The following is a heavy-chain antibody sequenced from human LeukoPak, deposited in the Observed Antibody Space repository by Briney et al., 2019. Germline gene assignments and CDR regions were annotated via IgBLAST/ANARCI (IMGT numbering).Heavy chain of an antibody. CDR1: GFTVRSNY. CDR3: AKDLHYDILTGLDY. Sequence: GGSLRLSCAASGFTVRSNYMSWVRQAPGQGLEWVSVISGSGGSTYYADSVKGRFIISRDNSKNTLYLQMNSLRAEDTAVYYCAKDLHYDILTGLDYWGQGTLVTVSS. V-gene: IGHV3-23*01. D-gene: IGHD3-9*01. J-gene: IGHJ4*02. CDR2: ISGSGGST.